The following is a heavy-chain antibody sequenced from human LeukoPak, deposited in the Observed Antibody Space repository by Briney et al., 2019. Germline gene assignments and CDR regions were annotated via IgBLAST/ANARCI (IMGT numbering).Heavy chain of an antibody. D-gene: IGHD3-10*01. V-gene: IGHV3-23*01. CDR3: AKAYGSGTSNWFDP. J-gene: IGHJ5*02. CDR1: GFTFSSYA. CDR2: ISGSGAST. Sequence: GGSLRPSCAASGFTFSSYAMSWVRQAPGKGLKWVSTISGSGASTYYADSVKGRFTISRDSSKNTLYLQMNSLRAEDTAVYYCAKAYGSGTSNWFDPWGQGTLVAVSS.